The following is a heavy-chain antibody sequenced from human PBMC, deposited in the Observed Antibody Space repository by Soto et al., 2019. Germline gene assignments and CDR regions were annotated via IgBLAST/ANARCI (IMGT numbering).Heavy chain of an antibody. CDR1: GFTFSSYG. CDR2: IWYDGSNK. D-gene: IGHD6-6*01. V-gene: IGHV3-33*01. Sequence: GGSLRLSCAASGFTFSSYGMHWVRQAPDKGLEWVAVIWYDGSNKYYADSVKGRFTISRDNSKNTLYLQMNSLRAEDTAVYYCARPYSSSSYYYYGMDVWGQGTTVTVSS. J-gene: IGHJ6*02. CDR3: ARPYSSSSYYYYGMDV.